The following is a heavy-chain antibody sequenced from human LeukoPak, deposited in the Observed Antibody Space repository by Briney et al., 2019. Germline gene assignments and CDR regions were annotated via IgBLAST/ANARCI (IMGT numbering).Heavy chain of an antibody. J-gene: IGHJ4*02. CDR2: IKGDGSEK. CDR1: GFTFSSYW. CDR3: ARERGDY. D-gene: IGHD3-16*01. V-gene: IGHV3-7*01. Sequence: GGSLRLSCAASGFTFSSYWVTWVRQAPGKGLKWVANIKGDGSEKYYVDSVKGRFTISRDNAKDSLYVQMNSLRAEDTALYYSARERGDYWGQGTLVTVSS.